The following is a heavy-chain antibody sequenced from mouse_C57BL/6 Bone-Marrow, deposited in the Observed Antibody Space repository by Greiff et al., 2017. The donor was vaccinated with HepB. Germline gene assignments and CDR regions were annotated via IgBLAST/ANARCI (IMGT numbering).Heavy chain of an antibody. D-gene: IGHD2-4*01. V-gene: IGHV2-9-1*01. Sequence: QVQLKEPGPGLVEPSQSLSITCTVSGFSLTSYAISWVRQTPGKGLEWLGVIWTGGGTNYNSDIKSRLSISKDNTKGQVFVKMNSLQTDDTARYYCARAPYYYVHWYFDVWGTGTTVTVSS. J-gene: IGHJ1*03. CDR3: ARAPYYYVHWYFDV. CDR1: GFSLTSYA. CDR2: IWTGGGT.